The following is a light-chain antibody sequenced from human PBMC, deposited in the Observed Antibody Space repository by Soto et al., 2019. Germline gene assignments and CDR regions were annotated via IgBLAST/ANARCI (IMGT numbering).Light chain of an antibody. Sequence: QSVLTQPASVSGSPGQSITISCTGTSSDVGNYNLVSWYQQYPGEAPKLIIYEDNERPSGVSNRFSGSKSGNTASLTISGLQAEDEADYYCCSYAGTNTFVFGGGTKLTVL. J-gene: IGLJ2*01. CDR2: EDN. CDR3: CSYAGTNTFV. V-gene: IGLV2-23*02. CDR1: SSDVGNYNL.